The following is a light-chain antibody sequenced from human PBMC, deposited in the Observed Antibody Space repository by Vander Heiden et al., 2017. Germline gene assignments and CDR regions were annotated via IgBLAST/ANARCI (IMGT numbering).Light chain of an antibody. CDR3: QQYDNLPLT. J-gene: IGKJ4*01. CDR2: DAS. V-gene: IGKV1-33*01. Sequence: DIQMTQSPSSLSASVGDRVTVTCQASQDITNYLNWYQHKPGKAPKLLIYDASNLKTGVPSRFSGSGSGTDFTFTISSLQPEDIATYYCQQYDNLPLTFGGGTKVEIK. CDR1: QDITNY.